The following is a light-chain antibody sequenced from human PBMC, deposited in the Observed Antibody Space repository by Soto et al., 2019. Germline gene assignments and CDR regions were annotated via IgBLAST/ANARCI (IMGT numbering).Light chain of an antibody. CDR3: SSKTSSSTLV. J-gene: IGLJ3*02. V-gene: IGLV2-14*01. CDR2: EVS. CDR1: SSDVGGYNF. Sequence: QSALTQPASVSGSPGQSIIISCTGTSSDVGGYNFVSWFQQHPGKAPKLIIYEVSNRPSGVSSRFSGSKSGNTASLTISGLQAGDEADYCCSSKTSSSTLVFGGGTKLTVL.